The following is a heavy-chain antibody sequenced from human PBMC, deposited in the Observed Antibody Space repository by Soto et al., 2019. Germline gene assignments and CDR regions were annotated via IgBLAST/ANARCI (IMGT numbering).Heavy chain of an antibody. Sequence: GGSLRLSCAASGFTISSYTMHWVRQAPGKGLEWVSSISSSSSYIYYADSVKGRFTISRDNAKNSLYLQMNSLRAEDTAVYYCSRGLLGLLPIKYVRGQGTTVTGS. CDR2: ISSSSSYI. V-gene: IGHV3-21*01. J-gene: IGHJ6*02. CDR1: GFTISSYT. D-gene: IGHD3-3*01. CDR3: SRGLLGLLPIKYV.